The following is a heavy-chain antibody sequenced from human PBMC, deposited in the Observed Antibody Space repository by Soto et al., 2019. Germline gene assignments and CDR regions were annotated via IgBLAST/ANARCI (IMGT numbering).Heavy chain of an antibody. V-gene: IGHV3-15*07. D-gene: IGHD2-21*01. Sequence: EVQLVESGGDLEKPGGSHRLSCAASGFTFSNAWMNWVRQAPGKGLEWVGRIKSKTDGGTTDYAAPVKGRFTISRDDSKNTLYLQMNSLTTEDTAVYYCIVRYPYYFDYWGQGTLVTVSS. CDR1: GFTFSNAW. J-gene: IGHJ4*02. CDR3: IVRYPYYFDY. CDR2: IKSKTDGGTT.